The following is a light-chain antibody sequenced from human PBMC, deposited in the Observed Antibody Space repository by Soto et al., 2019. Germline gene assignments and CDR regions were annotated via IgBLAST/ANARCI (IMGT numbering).Light chain of an antibody. CDR1: QSISRSY. Sequence: EIVLTQSPGTLSLSPGEIATLSCRASQSISRSYLAWYQQKPGQAPRLLIYAASSRATGIPDRFSGSGSGTDFTLTISRLEREDFAVYYCQQYGSSSSTFGQGTQLEIQ. CDR2: AAS. V-gene: IGKV3-20*01. J-gene: IGKJ2*01. CDR3: QQYGSSSST.